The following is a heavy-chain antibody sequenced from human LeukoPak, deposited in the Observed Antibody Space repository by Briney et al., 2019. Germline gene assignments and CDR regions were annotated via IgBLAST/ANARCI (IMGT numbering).Heavy chain of an antibody. CDR1: GFTFSSYG. J-gene: IGHJ4*01. D-gene: IGHD2-15*01. CDR2: IWYDGSNK. V-gene: IGHV3-33*06. CDR3: AKDRGSCSGGNCWYYFDN. Sequence: PGGSLRLSCAASGFTFSSYGMHWVRQAPGKGLEWVAVIWYDGSNKYYADSVKGRFTISRDNSKNTLYLQMNSLRDEDTAVYYCAKDRGSCSGGNCWYYFDNWGQGILVTVSS.